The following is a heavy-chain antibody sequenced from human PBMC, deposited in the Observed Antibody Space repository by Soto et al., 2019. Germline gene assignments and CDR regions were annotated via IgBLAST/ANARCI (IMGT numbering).Heavy chain of an antibody. CDR3: VKGEYYSDSIGYYPFDY. V-gene: IGHV3-64D*06. D-gene: IGHD3-22*01. CDR2: ISTNGGST. J-gene: IGHJ4*01. Sequence: SLRLSCSASGFTFSSYAMHWVRQAPGKGLEYVSSISTNGGSTHYADSVKGRFTISRDNSKNTQYLQMSSLRADDTAVYYCVKGEYYSDSIGYYPFDYWGHRTLVTLSS. CDR1: GFTFSSYA.